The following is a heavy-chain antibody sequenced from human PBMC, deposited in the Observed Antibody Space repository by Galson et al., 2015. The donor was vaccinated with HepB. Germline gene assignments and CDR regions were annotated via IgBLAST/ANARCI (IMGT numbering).Heavy chain of an antibody. CDR3: ASTNSIAAAGTTREGAFDI. V-gene: IGHV3-48*01. CDR2: ISSSSSTI. D-gene: IGHD6-13*01. CDR1: GFTFSSYS. Sequence: SLRLSCAASGFTFSSYSMNWVRQAPGKGLEWVSYISSSSSTIYYADSVKGRFTISADKSISTAYLQWSSLKASDTAMYYCASTNSIAAAGTTREGAFDIWGQGTMVTVSS. J-gene: IGHJ3*02.